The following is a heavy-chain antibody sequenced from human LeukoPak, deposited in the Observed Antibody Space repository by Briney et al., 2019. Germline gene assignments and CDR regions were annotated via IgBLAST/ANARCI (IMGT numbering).Heavy chain of an antibody. CDR2: IFPGDSDT. D-gene: IGHD5-12*01. CDR3: ATRAGYSGYDFHY. CDR1: GYSFTSYW. J-gene: IGHJ4*02. Sequence: GESLKISCKGSGYSFTSYWIGWVRQMPGKGLEWMGVIFPGDSDTRYSPSFQGQVTISADKSISTAYLQWSSLKASDTAMYYCATRAGYSGYDFHYWGQGTLVTVSS. V-gene: IGHV5-51*01.